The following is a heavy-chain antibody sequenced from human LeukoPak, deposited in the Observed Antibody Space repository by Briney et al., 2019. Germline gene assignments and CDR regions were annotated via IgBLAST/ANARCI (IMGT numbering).Heavy chain of an antibody. CDR3: AKGDHYDFWSGYRYFDY. J-gene: IGHJ4*02. CDR1: GFTVSSNY. Sequence: GGSLRLSCAVSGFTVSSNYMSWVRQAPGKGLEWVSAISGSGGSTYYADSVKGRFTTSRDNSNNTLYLQMNSLRADDTAVYYCAKGDHYDFWSGYRYFDYWGQGTLVTVSS. V-gene: IGHV3-23*01. CDR2: ISGSGGST. D-gene: IGHD3-3*01.